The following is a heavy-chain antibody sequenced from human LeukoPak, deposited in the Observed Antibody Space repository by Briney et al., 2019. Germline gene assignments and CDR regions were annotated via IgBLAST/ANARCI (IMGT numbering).Heavy chain of an antibody. D-gene: IGHD2-21*02. CDR1: GGSISSSSYY. Sequence: SETLSLTCTVSGGSISSSSYYWGWIRQPPGKGLEWIGSIYYSGSTYYNPSLKSRVTISVDTSKNQFSLKLSSVTAADTAVYYCARAPCGGDCYTFLAHTEYFQHWGQGTLVTVSS. V-gene: IGHV4-39*07. J-gene: IGHJ1*01. CDR2: IYYSGST. CDR3: ARAPCGGDCYTFLAHTEYFQH.